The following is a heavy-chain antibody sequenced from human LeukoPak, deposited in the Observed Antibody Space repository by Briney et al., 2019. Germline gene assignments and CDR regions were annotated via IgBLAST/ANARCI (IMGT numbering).Heavy chain of an antibody. CDR1: GGSFSVYY. CDR3: ARGWAVVIRVYYYMDV. Sequence: SETLPLTCAVYGGSFSVYYWSWIRQPPGKGLEWIGEINHSGSTNYNPSLKSRVTISVDTSKNQFSLKLSSVTAADTAVYYCARGWAVVIRVYYYMDVWGKGTTVTVSS. D-gene: IGHD3-22*01. J-gene: IGHJ6*03. V-gene: IGHV4-34*01. CDR2: INHSGST.